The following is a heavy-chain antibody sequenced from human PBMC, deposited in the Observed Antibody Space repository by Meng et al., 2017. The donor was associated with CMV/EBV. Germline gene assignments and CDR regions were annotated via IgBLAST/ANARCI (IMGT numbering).Heavy chain of an antibody. J-gene: IGHJ4*02. D-gene: IGHD3-22*01. V-gene: IGHV3-11*04. Sequence: GESLKISCAASGFTFSDYYMSWIRQAPGKGPEWVSYISSSGSTIYYADSVKGRFTISRDNAKNSLYLQMNSLRAEDTAVYYCARDGGYDSSGNRMGTFDYWGQGTLVTVSS. CDR1: GFTFSDYY. CDR2: ISSSGSTI. CDR3: ARDGGYDSSGNRMGTFDY.